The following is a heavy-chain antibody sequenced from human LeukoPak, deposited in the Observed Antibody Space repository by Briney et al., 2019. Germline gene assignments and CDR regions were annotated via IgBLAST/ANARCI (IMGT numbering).Heavy chain of an antibody. Sequence: PGGSLRLSCAASGFTFSNAWMSWVRQAPGKGLEWVGRIRSKSDGGTTDYAAPVKGRFTISRDDSKNTLYLQMNSLKTEDTAVYYCTTDSMLRGVTYGMDVWGQGTTVTVSS. CDR2: IRSKSDGGTT. CDR1: GFTFSNAW. D-gene: IGHD3-10*01. V-gene: IGHV3-15*01. J-gene: IGHJ6*02. CDR3: TTDSMLRGVTYGMDV.